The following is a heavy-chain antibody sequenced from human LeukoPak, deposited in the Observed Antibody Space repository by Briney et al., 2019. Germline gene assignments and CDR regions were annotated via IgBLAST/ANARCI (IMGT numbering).Heavy chain of an antibody. D-gene: IGHD4-23*01. CDR1: GYIFTSYW. Sequence: GESLKISCKGSGYIFTSYWIACVRQMPGKGLGWMGIIYPGASDTKYSPSFTGDVTISADKSISTAYLQWSSLKASDTAMYYCARRDYGGKHFDYWGQGTLVTVSS. J-gene: IGHJ4*02. V-gene: IGHV5-51*01. CDR3: ARRDYGGKHFDY. CDR2: IYPGASDT.